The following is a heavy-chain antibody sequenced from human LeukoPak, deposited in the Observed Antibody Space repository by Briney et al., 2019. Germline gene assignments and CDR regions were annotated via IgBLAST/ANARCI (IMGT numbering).Heavy chain of an antibody. CDR2: IYHSGST. D-gene: IGHD2-21*01. CDR1: GGPISSSNW. CDR3: ASGGERAPRSAAPIDY. J-gene: IGHJ4*02. V-gene: IGHV4-4*02. Sequence: SETLSLTCAVSGGPISSSNWWSWVRQPPGKGLERIGEIYHSGSTNYNPSLKSRVTISVDTSKNQFSLKLSSVTAADTAVYYCASGGERAPRSAAPIDYWGQGTLVTVSS.